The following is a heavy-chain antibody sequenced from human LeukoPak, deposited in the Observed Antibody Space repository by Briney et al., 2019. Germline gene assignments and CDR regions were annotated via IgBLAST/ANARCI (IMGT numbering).Heavy chain of an antibody. V-gene: IGHV4-34*01. D-gene: IGHD1-1*01. CDR2: INHSGST. Sequence: SETLSLTCAVYGGSFSGYYWSWIRQPPGKGLEWIGEINHSGSTNYNPSLRSRVTISVDTSKNQFSLKLSSVTAADTAVYYCARGRGTFDYWGQGTLVTVSS. J-gene: IGHJ4*02. CDR3: ARGRGTFDY. CDR1: GGSFSGYY.